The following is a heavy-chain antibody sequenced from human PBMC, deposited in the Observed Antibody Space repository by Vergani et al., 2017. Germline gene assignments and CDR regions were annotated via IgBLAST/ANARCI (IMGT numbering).Heavy chain of an antibody. D-gene: IGHD4-17*01. Sequence: QVRLVESGGGVVQPGRSLRLSCAASGFTFSSYGMHWVRQAPGKGLEWVAFIRYDGSNKYYADSVKGRFTISRDNSKNTLYLQMNSLRAEDTAVYYCAKEFDYGDYLDYWGQGTLVTVSS. CDR3: AKEFDYGDYLDY. J-gene: IGHJ4*02. V-gene: IGHV3-30*02. CDR1: GFTFSSYG. CDR2: IRYDGSNK.